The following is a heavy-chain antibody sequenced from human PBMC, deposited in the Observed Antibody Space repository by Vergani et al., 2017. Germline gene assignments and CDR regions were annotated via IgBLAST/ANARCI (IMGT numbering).Heavy chain of an antibody. CDR2: ISGSGGST. Sequence: VQLVESGGGVVQPGRSLRLSCAASGFTFSSYAMSWVRQAPGKGLEWVSAISGSGGSTYYADSVKGRFTISRDNSKNTLYLQMNSLRAEDTAVYYCATRAWIAVAPGDFDPWGQGTLVTVSS. D-gene: IGHD6-19*01. CDR1: GFTFSSYA. V-gene: IGHV3-23*04. CDR3: ATRAWIAVAPGDFDP. J-gene: IGHJ5*02.